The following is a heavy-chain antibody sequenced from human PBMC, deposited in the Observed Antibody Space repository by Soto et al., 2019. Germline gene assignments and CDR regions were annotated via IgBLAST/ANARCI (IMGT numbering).Heavy chain of an antibody. J-gene: IGHJ4*01. V-gene: IGHV3-21*01. Sequence: GGSLRLSCAASGFTFSSYSMNWVRQAPGKGLEWVSSISSSGNYIYYADSLKGRFTISRDNAKNSLFLQMNSLRAEDTAVYYCARDTRENYGGNSPTDYWGQGTLVTVSS. CDR2: ISSSGNYI. D-gene: IGHD4-17*01. CDR1: GFTFSSYS. CDR3: ARDTRENYGGNSPTDY.